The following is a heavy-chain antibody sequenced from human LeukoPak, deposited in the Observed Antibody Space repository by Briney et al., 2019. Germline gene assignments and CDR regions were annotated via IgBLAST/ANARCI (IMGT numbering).Heavy chain of an antibody. V-gene: IGHV1-2*02. CDR1: GYTFTGYY. Sequence: GASVKVSCEASGYTFTGYYMHWVRQAPGQGLEWMGWINPNSGGTNYAQKFQGRVTMTRDTSISTAYMELSRLRSDDTAVYYCARGLAGGVPLSDYWGQGTLVTVSS. CDR2: INPNSGGT. D-gene: IGHD3-3*02. J-gene: IGHJ4*02. CDR3: ARGLAGGVPLSDY.